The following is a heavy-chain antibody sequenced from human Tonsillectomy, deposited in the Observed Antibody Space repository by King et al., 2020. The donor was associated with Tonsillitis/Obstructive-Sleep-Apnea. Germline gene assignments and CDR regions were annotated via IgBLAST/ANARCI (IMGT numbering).Heavy chain of an antibody. J-gene: IGHJ6*03. Sequence: VTLKESGPVLVKPTETLTLTCAISGFSLSNPGMSVSWVRQPPGKALEWLAHIFPNDRKSYNTSLKSRHTISKDTSKSQVVLTMTNMDPVDTATYYCARVTVGANEAYYYYYYMDVWGKGTTVTVSS. CDR3: ARVTVGANEAYYYYYYMDV. CDR1: GFSLSNPGMS. V-gene: IGHV2-26*03. CDR2: IFPNDRK. D-gene: IGHD1-26*01.